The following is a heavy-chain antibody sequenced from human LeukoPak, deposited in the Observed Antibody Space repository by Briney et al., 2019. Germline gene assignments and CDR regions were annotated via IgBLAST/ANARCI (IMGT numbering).Heavy chain of an antibody. D-gene: IGHD3-3*01. Sequence: ETLSLTCAVYGGSFSGYYWSWIRQPPGKGLEWIGEINHSGSTNYNPSLKSRVTVSVDTSKNQFSLKLSSVTAADTAVYYCARMEYYDFWSGYLSTYYYGMDVWGQGTTVTVSS. V-gene: IGHV4-34*01. CDR2: INHSGST. CDR1: GGSFSGYY. J-gene: IGHJ6*02. CDR3: ARMEYYDFWSGYLSTYYYGMDV.